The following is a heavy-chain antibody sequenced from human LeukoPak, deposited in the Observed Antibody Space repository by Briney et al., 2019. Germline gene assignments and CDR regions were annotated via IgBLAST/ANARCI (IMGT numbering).Heavy chain of an antibody. V-gene: IGHV3-21*04. CDR3: AKADSSGWPNYYYYGMDV. J-gene: IGHJ6*02. Sequence: KTGGSLRLSCAASGFTFSSYSMNWVRQAPGKGLEWVSSISSSSSYIYYADSVKGRFTISRDNSKSSLYLQMNSLRAEDTAVYYCAKADSSGWPNYYYYGMDVWGQGTTVTVSS. CDR1: GFTFSSYS. D-gene: IGHD6-19*01. CDR2: ISSSSSYI.